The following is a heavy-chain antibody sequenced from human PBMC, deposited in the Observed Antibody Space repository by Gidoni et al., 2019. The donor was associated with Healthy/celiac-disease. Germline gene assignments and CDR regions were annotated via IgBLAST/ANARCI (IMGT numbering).Heavy chain of an antibody. CDR2: IYFSGST. CDR3: ARHVGSGYCSGGSCYGGWFDP. Sequence: QLQLQESGPGLVKPSETLSLTCTVSGGSISSSSYYWGWFRQPPGKGLEWIGSIYFSGSTYYNPSLQRRVTISVDPSKNQFSLKLSSVTAADTAVYYCARHVGSGYCSGGSCYGGWFDPWGQGTLVTVSS. J-gene: IGHJ5*02. CDR1: GGSISSSSYY. D-gene: IGHD2-15*01. V-gene: IGHV4-39*01.